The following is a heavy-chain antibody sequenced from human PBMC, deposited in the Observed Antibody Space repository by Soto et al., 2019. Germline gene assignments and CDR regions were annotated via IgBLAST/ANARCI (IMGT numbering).Heavy chain of an antibody. D-gene: IGHD3-16*01. CDR1: GGSISSSSYY. J-gene: IGHJ4*02. V-gene: IGHV4-39*01. Sequence: QLQLQESGPGLVKPSETLSLTCTVSGGSISSSSYYWGWIRQPPGKGLEWIGSIYYSGSTYYNPSLKSRVTISVDTSKNQFSLKLSSVTAADTAVYYCARPGGPHHSGYDYIWGSYPPNYFDYWGQGTLVTVSS. CDR2: IYYSGST. CDR3: ARPGGPHHSGYDYIWGSYPPNYFDY.